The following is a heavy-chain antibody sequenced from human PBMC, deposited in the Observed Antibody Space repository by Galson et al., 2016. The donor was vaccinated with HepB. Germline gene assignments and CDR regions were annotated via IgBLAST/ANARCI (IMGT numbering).Heavy chain of an antibody. Sequence: SETLSLTCTVSGASVSSYYWSWIRQPPGKGLEWIGYTYYSGSTNYNPSLKSRVTISGDTSKNQFSLKLSSVTAADTAVYYCAREGSSSWYNWFDPWGQGTLVTVSS. D-gene: IGHD6-13*01. CDR1: GASVSSYY. CDR2: TYYSGST. CDR3: AREGSSSWYNWFDP. V-gene: IGHV4-59*02. J-gene: IGHJ5*01.